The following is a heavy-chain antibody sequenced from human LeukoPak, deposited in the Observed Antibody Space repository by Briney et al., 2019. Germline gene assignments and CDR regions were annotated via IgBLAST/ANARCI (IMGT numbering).Heavy chain of an antibody. J-gene: IGHJ6*04. D-gene: IGHD3-10*01. CDR1: GGSISSGGYS. CDR3: ARGPSPYYGSGSYFGMDV. V-gene: IGHV4-30-2*01. Sequence: TLSLTCAVSGGSISSGGYSWSWIRQPPGKGLEWIGYIYHSGSTYYTPSLKSRVTISVERSKNQFSLKLSSVTAADTAVYYCARGPSPYYGSGSYFGMDVWGKGTTVTVSS. CDR2: IYHSGST.